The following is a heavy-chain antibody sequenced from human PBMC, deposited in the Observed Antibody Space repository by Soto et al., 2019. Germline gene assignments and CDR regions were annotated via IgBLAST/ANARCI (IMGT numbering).Heavy chain of an antibody. J-gene: IGHJ6*02. CDR1: GFTFNTYG. D-gene: IGHD3-3*01. V-gene: IGHV3-15*07. CDR2: IKSKTDGGTT. CDR3: TTLSITIFGVVLMDV. Sequence: SGGSLRLSCAASGFTFNTYGMHWVRQAPGKGLEWVGRIKSKTDGGTTDYAAPVKGRFTISRDDSKNTLYLQMNSLKTEDTAVYYCTTLSITIFGVVLMDVWGQGTTVTVSS.